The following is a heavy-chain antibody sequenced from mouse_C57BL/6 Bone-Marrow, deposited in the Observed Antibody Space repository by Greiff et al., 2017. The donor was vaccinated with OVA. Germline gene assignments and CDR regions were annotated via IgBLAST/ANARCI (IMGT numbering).Heavy chain of an antibody. D-gene: IGHD4-1*01. CDR1: GYAFSSSW. CDR2: IYPGDGDT. V-gene: IGHV1-82*01. CDR3: ARGTNWSDY. Sequence: QVQLKESGAELAKPGASVKISCKASGYAFSSSWMNWVKQRPGKGLEWIGRIYPGDGDTNYNGKFKGKATLTADKSSSTAYMQLSSLTSEDSAVYFCARGTNWSDYWGQGTTLTVSS. J-gene: IGHJ2*01.